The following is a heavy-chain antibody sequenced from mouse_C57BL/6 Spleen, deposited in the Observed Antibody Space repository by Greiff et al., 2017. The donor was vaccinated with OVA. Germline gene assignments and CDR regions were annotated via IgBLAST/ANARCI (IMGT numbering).Heavy chain of an antibody. CDR2: IDPETGGT. CDR1: GYTFTDYE. V-gene: IGHV1-15*01. CDR3: TRVGEGSSGYKGY. Sequence: QVQLQQSGAELVRPGASVTLSCKASGYTFTDYEMHWVKQTPVHGLEWIGAIDPETGGTAYNQKFKGKAILTADKSSSTAYMELRCLTSEDSAVYYCTRVGEGSSGYKGYWGQGTTLTVSS. J-gene: IGHJ2*01. D-gene: IGHD3-1*01.